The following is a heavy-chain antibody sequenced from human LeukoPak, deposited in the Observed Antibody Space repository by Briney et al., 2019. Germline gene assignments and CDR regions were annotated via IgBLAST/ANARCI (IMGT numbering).Heavy chain of an antibody. D-gene: IGHD5-24*01. CDR3: ARVHRGDGYSRWWFDP. J-gene: IGHJ5*02. Sequence: WASVKVSCKASGYTFTSYGISWVRQAPGQGLEWMGWISAYNGNTNYAQKFQGRVTITADESTSTAYMELSSLRSEDTAVYYCARVHRGDGYSRWWFDPWGQGTLVTVSS. CDR2: ISAYNGNT. V-gene: IGHV1-18*01. CDR1: GYTFTSYG.